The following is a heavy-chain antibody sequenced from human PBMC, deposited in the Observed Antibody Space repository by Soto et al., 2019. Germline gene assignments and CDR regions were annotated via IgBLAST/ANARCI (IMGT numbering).Heavy chain of an antibody. CDR1: GASIRSFF. Sequence: SETLSLTCTVSGASIRSFFWTWIRQPPGRGLEWIGNIYYSVSTNCNPSLKNRVTMSVDTSKNQFSLMLTSVTAADTAVYYCARDEVYYYMDVWGKGTTVTVSS. CDR3: ARDEVYYYMDV. V-gene: IGHV4-59*01. J-gene: IGHJ6*03. CDR2: IYYSVST.